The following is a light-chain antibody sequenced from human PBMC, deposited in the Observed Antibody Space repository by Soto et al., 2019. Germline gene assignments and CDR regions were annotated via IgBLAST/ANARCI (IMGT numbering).Light chain of an antibody. CDR2: EVS. CDR1: ISDVGGYNY. CDR3: SSYTSSSTLDYV. V-gene: IGLV2-14*01. J-gene: IGLJ1*01. Sequence: QSALTQPASVSGSPGQSITISCTGTISDVGGYNYVSWYQQHPGKAPKLMIYEVSNRPSGVSNRFSGSKSGNTASLTISGLQAEEEADYYCSSYTSSSTLDYVFGTGTKLTVL.